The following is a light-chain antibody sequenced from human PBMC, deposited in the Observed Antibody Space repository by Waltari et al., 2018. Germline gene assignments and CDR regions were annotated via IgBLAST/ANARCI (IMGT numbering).Light chain of an antibody. Sequence: DIQLTQSPSFLSASVRDSVTITCRASQAISNYLAWYQQKPGKAPKLLIYSASTLQSGVPSRFSGSGSGTEFSHTISSLQPEDFATYYCQQLNSYPLTFGGGTKVEIK. J-gene: IGKJ4*01. CDR3: QQLNSYPLT. CDR2: SAS. V-gene: IGKV1-9*01. CDR1: QAISNY.